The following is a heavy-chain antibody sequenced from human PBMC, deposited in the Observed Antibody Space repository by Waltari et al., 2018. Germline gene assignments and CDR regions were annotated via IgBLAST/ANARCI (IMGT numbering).Heavy chain of an antibody. CDR2: ISSNGGSK. D-gene: IGHD3-10*01. CDR1: GFTFSSYA. J-gene: IGHJ6*03. V-gene: IGHV3-64*01. CDR3: ASDYGSGSDYMDV. Sequence: EVQLVESGGGLVQPGRSLRLSCAASGFTFSSYAMHWVRQAPGKGLEYVSAISSNGGSKYYANSVKGRFTISRDNSKNTLYLQMGSLRAEDIVVYYCASDYGSGSDYMDVWGKGTTVTISS.